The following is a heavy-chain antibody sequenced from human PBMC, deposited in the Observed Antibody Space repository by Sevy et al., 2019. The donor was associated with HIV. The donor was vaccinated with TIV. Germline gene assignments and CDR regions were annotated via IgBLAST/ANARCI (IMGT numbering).Heavy chain of an antibody. CDR3: AGDRGFSSTSEYGMDV. CDR2: IIPPFGTT. J-gene: IGHJ6*02. CDR1: GGTFNSFA. V-gene: IGHV1-69*13. Sequence: ASVKVSCKASGGTFNSFAIIWVRQAPGQGLEWMGGIIPPFGTTNYAQNFQGRVTITADDSTTTGYMEMSSLRYDDTAVYYCAGDRGFSSTSEYGMDVWGQGTTVTVSS. D-gene: IGHD2-2*01.